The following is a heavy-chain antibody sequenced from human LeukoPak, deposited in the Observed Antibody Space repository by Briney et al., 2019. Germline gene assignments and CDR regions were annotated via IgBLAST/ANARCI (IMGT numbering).Heavy chain of an antibody. CDR3: ARDYLVGAPLDS. V-gene: IGHV4-4*07. D-gene: IGHD1-26*01. CDR1: GVSITNYY. J-gene: IGHJ4*02. Sequence: SETLSLTCTVSGVSITNYYWAWIRQPAGKGLEWIGRMYISGSTNYNPSLKSRVTISIDKANNQFSLKLRSVTAADTAVYYCARDYLVGAPLDSWGQGTQATVSS. CDR2: MYISGST.